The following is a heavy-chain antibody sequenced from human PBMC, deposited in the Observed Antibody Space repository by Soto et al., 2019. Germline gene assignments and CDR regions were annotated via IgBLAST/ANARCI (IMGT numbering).Heavy chain of an antibody. D-gene: IGHD2-15*01. CDR1: GFTFNSYS. Sequence: GGSLRLSCAASGFTFNSYSMNWVRQAPGKGLEWVSSTSRSSRYIYYADSVKGRFTISRDNARNSVYLQMNSLRAEDTAVYYCARDGGVAATLANYFDYWGQGTLVTVSS. CDR2: TSRSSRYI. J-gene: IGHJ4*02. V-gene: IGHV3-21*01. CDR3: ARDGGVAATLANYFDY.